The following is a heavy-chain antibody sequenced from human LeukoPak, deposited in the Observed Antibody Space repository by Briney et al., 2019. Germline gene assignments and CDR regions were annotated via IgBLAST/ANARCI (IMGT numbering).Heavy chain of an antibody. J-gene: IGHJ4*02. V-gene: IGHV3-30*04. CDR3: ARGAHYGGNSPDY. Sequence: GGSLRLSCAASGFNFGSYAMHWVRQAPDKGLQWVAGIWYDGSNKYYADSVKGRFIISRDNSKSTVFLQMNSLRIEDTGVYYCARGAHYGGNSPDYWGQGTLVTVSS. CDR2: IWYDGSNK. D-gene: IGHD4-23*01. CDR1: GFNFGSYA.